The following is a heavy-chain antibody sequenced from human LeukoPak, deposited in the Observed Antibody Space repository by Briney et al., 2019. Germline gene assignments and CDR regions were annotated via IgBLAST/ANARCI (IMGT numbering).Heavy chain of an antibody. D-gene: IGHD3-22*01. V-gene: IGHV3-20*04. CDR3: ARLDQTGYDSSGYYYVY. Sequence: PGGSLRLSCAASGFTFDDYGMSWVRQAPGKGLEWVSGINWNGGSTGYADSVKGRFTISRDNAKNSLYLQMNSLRAEDTAVYYCARLDQTGYDSSGYYYVYWGQGTLVTVSS. CDR1: GFTFDDYG. CDR2: INWNGGST. J-gene: IGHJ4*02.